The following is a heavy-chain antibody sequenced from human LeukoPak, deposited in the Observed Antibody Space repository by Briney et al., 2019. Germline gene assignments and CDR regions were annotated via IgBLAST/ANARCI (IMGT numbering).Heavy chain of an antibody. CDR1: GGSISSYY. CDR2: IYYSGST. J-gene: IGHJ4*02. D-gene: IGHD1-26*01. CDR3: ARGMGSSGLYYFDY. Sequence: SETLSLTCTVSGGSISSYYWSWIRQPPGKGLEWIGYIYYSGSTNYNPSLKSRVTISVDGSKNQFSLKLSSVTAADTAVYYCARGMGSSGLYYFDYWGQGTLVTVSS. V-gene: IGHV4-59*12.